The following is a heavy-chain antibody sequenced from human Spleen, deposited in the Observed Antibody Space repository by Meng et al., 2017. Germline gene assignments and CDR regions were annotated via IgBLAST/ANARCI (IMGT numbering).Heavy chain of an antibody. V-gene: IGHV3-23*01. Sequence: GESLKISCAASGFTFDDYTMHWVRQAPGKGLEWVSAISGSGGSTYYADSVKGRFTISRDNSKNTLYLQMNSLRAEDTAVYYCAKRPMVRGDLYYFDYWGQGTLVTVSS. CDR3: AKRPMVRGDLYYFDY. J-gene: IGHJ4*02. CDR1: GFTFDDYT. D-gene: IGHD3-10*01. CDR2: ISGSGGST.